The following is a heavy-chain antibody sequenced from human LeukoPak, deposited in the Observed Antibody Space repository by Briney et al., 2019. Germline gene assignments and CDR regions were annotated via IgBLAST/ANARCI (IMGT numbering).Heavy chain of an antibody. J-gene: IGHJ5*02. CDR1: GFSFSYYW. Sequence: PGGSLRLSCAASGFSFSYYWMSWVRQAPGKGLEWVANIKQDGSEKYYVDSVKGRLTISRDNAKKSLYLQMNSLGVEDTAVYYCARDAEVGTLFGVLSRYNWFDPWGQGALVTVSS. D-gene: IGHD3-3*01. CDR3: ARDAEVGTLFGVLSRYNWFDP. V-gene: IGHV3-7*01. CDR2: IKQDGSEK.